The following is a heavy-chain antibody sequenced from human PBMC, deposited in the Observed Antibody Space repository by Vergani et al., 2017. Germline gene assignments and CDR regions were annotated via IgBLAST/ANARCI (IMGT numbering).Heavy chain of an antibody. CDR2: MYHSGST. J-gene: IGHJ6*03. V-gene: IGHV4-59*12. D-gene: IGHD3-16*02. Sequence: QVRLQESGPGLVKPSETLSLTCSVSGGSMSGYYWSWIRQPPGKELEWIGYMYHSGSTNYNPSLETRVTISGDTSKNQFSLWVNSVTAADTAVYFCARASLRALVGYYYYMDVWGKGKTVVVSS. CDR1: GGSMSGYY. CDR3: ARASLRALVGYYYYMDV.